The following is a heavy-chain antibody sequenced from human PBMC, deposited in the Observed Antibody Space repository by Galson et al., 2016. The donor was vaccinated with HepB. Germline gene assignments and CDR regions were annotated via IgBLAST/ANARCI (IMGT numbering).Heavy chain of an antibody. D-gene: IGHD3-9*01. CDR1: GFTFSSYG. V-gene: IGHV3-30*18. J-gene: IGHJ3*02. CDR2: ISYEGNNK. CDR3: AKKAHILTGPDAFDI. Sequence: SLRLSCAASGFTFSSYGIHWVRQAPGKGLEWVAVISYEGNNKYYADSVKGRFTISRDNSKNTLYLQMSSLRAEDTAVYYCAKKAHILTGPDAFDIWGQGTMVTVSS.